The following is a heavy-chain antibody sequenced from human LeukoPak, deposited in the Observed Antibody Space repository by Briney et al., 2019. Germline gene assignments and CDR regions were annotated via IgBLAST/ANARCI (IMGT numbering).Heavy chain of an antibody. J-gene: IGHJ6*03. CDR1: GGSISSYY. CDR3: ARVRRLNSSSRNYYYYYYMDV. CDR2: INNRGST. V-gene: IGHV4-34*01. D-gene: IGHD6-6*01. Sequence: SETLSLTCTVSGGSISSYYWSWIRQPPGKGLEWIGEINNRGSTNYNPSLKSRVTISVDTSKNQFSLKLSSVTAADTAVYYCARVRRLNSSSRNYYYYYYMDVWGKGTTVTVSS.